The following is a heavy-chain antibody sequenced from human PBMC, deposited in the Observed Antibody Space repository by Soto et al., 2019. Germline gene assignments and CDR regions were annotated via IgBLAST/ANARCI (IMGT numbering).Heavy chain of an antibody. D-gene: IGHD2-21*02. Sequence: EVQLLQSGGGLVQPGGSLTLSCGVSGFPFAPSTMSWVRQAPGKGRGGVPTISVSVGSPSSAAPLQGRFTVSSDISDNTLFLRMTSLTADDTAVYFWAKRDVPHSTSNAYFYDHWGRGVLVTVSS. V-gene: IGHV3-23*01. CDR2: ISVSVGSP. CDR3: AKRDVPHSTSNAYFYDH. J-gene: IGHJ4*02. CDR1: GFPFAPST.